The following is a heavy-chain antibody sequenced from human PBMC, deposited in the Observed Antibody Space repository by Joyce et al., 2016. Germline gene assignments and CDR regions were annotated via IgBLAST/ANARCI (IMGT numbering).Heavy chain of an antibody. CDR2: IYSGGNT. D-gene: IGHD6-25*01. V-gene: IGHV3-53*01. CDR3: ARDPLSGGMDV. Sequence: EVQLVESGGGLIQPGGSLRLSCAASGFSGSDNYMSWVRQAPGKGLEWVSVIYSGGNTYYADSVKGRFTISRDNSKNTLYLHMKSLRAEDTAVYYCARDPLSGGMDVWGQGITVTVSS. J-gene: IGHJ6*02. CDR1: GFSGSDNY.